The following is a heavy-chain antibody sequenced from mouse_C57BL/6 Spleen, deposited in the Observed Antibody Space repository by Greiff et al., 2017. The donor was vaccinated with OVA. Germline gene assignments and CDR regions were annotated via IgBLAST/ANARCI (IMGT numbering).Heavy chain of an antibody. D-gene: IGHD2-1*01. CDR1: GYTFTSYW. J-gene: IGHJ3*01. CDR3: LIYDGNYGGFAY. V-gene: IGHV1-69*01. Sequence: VQLQQPGAELVMPGASVKLSCKASGYTFTSYWMHWVKQRPGQGLEWIGEIDPSDSYTNYNQKFKGKSTLTVDKSSSTAYMQLSSLTSEDSAVYYCLIYDGNYGGFAYWGQGTLVTVSA. CDR2: IDPSDSYT.